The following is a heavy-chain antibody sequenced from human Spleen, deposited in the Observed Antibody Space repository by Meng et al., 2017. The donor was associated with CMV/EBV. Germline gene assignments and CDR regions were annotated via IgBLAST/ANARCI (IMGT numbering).Heavy chain of an antibody. Sequence: VQLPQWGAGLLKPSETLSLTCAVYGGSFSDYFWSWIRQPPGKGLECIGEINHSGSTNYNPSLKSRVTISVDTSKNQFSLKLSSVTAADTAVYYCAREEHSGTVFDYWGQGTLVTVSS. CDR2: INHSGST. J-gene: IGHJ4*02. CDR3: AREEHSGTVFDY. CDR1: GGSFSDYF. V-gene: IGHV4-34*01. D-gene: IGHD1-26*01.